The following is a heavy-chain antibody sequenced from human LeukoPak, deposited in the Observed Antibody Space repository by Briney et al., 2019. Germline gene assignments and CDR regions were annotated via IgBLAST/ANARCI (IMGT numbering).Heavy chain of an antibody. J-gene: IGHJ4*02. Sequence: GGSLRLSCGASGFTFSNYAISWVRQAPGKGLEWVSGITNGGGNTNYADSVKVRFTISRDNAKNTQYLQMDSLRAEDTAIYYCAKGATSAYFSPLDSWGQGTLVTVSS. CDR3: AKGATSAYFSPLDS. CDR1: GFTFSNYA. D-gene: IGHD3-22*01. CDR2: ITNGGGNT. V-gene: IGHV3-23*01.